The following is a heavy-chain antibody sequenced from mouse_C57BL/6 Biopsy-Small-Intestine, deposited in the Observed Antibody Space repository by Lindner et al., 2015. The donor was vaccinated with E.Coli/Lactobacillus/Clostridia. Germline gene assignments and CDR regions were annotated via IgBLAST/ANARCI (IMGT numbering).Heavy chain of an antibody. V-gene: IGHV1-81*01. CDR2: ISAYNGNT. CDR1: GYTFTSYG. D-gene: IGHD1-1*01. CDR3: ARDSSSWYYYYYGMDV. J-gene: IGHJ1*01. Sequence: SVKVSCKASGYTFTSYGISWVRQAPGQGLEWMGWISAYNGNTNYAQKLQGRVTMSTDTSTSTAYMELRSLRSDDTAVYYCARDSSSWYYYYYGMDVWGQGTTVTVSS.